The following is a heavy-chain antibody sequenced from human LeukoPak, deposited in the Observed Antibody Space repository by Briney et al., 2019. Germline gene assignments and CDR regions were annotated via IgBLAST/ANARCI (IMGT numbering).Heavy chain of an antibody. V-gene: IGHV1-2*02. D-gene: IGHD3-3*01. CDR2: INPKSGGT. CDR1: GYTFTGYY. Sequence: GASVKVSCKASGYTFTGYYMHWVRQAPGQGLEWMGWINPKSGGTNYAQKFEGRVTMTRDTSISTAYMELSRLRSDDTAVYYCARSRSRFLEWPPGDWGQGTLVTVSS. J-gene: IGHJ4*02. CDR3: ARSRSRFLEWPPGD.